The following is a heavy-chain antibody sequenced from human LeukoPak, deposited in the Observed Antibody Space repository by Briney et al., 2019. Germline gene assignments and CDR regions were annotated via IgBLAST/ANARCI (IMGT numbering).Heavy chain of an antibody. CDR1: GFTFSSYS. CDR3: ARDAIIAVAGLDY. V-gene: IGHV3-21*01. J-gene: IGHJ4*02. Sequence: GGSLRLSCAASGFTFSSYSMNWVRQAPGKGLEWVSSISSSSSYIYYADSVKGRFTISRDNAKNSLYLQMDSLRAEDTAVYYCARDAIIAVAGLDYWGQGTLVTVSS. D-gene: IGHD6-19*01. CDR2: ISSSSSYI.